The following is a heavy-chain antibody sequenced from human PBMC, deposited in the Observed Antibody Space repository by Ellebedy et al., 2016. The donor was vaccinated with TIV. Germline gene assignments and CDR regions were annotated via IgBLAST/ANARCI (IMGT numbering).Heavy chain of an antibody. J-gene: IGHJ4*02. CDR2: IRWNSDTI. CDR1: GFNFISYS. V-gene: IGHV3-9*01. CDR3: ASETAGWIDN. D-gene: IGHD6-13*01. Sequence: GGSLRLSXAASGFNFISYSMKWVRQAPGKGLEWVSRIRWNSDTIGYADSVKGRFTISRDNAKDSLYLEMNSLRAEDTAFYYCASETAGWIDNWGQGTLVTVSS.